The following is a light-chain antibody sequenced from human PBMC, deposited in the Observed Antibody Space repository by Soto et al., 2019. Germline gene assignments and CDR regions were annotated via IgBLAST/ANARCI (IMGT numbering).Light chain of an antibody. Sequence: QSALTQPASVSGSPGQSITISCTGTSSDVGGYNYVSWYQQHPGKAPKLMIYEVNNRPSGVSNRFSGSKSGNTASLNISGLQAEDEADYYCSSYTTISTPDVFGTGTKVTVL. V-gene: IGLV2-14*01. CDR2: EVN. J-gene: IGLJ1*01. CDR3: SSYTTISTPDV. CDR1: SSDVGGYNY.